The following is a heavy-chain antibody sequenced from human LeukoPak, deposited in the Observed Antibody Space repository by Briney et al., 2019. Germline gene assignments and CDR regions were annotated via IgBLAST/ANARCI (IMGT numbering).Heavy chain of an antibody. Sequence: GASVTVSCKVSGYTLTELSLHWERQAAGKGLEWMGGFEPEDGERVYAQTFQGRVAMTEDTSTDTAYMELSSLTSEDTAVYYCVTLGGGVPTAIVDYWGQGTLVTVSS. D-gene: IGHD2-2*02. CDR2: FEPEDGER. V-gene: IGHV1-24*01. CDR3: VTLGGGVPTAIVDY. CDR1: GYTLTELS. J-gene: IGHJ4*02.